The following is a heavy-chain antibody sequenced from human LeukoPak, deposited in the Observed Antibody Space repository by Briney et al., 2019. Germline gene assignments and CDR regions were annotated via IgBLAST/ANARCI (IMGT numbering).Heavy chain of an antibody. J-gene: IGHJ4*02. CDR3: AKGYGSGGYSVDY. Sequence: GGSLRLSCAASGFTFSSYGLHWVRQAPGKGLEWVTFISYDGSNKYYADSVKGRFTISRDNSENTLYLQMNSLRVEDTAMYHCAKGYGSGGYSVDYWGQGTLVAVSS. D-gene: IGHD3-10*01. CDR1: GFTFSSYG. V-gene: IGHV3-30*18. CDR2: ISYDGSNK.